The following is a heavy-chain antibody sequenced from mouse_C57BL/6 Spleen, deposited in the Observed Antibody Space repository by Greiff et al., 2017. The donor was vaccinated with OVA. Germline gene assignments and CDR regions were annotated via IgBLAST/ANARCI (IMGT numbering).Heavy chain of an antibody. Sequence: VQLQQSGAELVKPGASVKISCKASGYTFTDSYLNWVKQRPGQGLEWIGKIGPGSGSTYYNEKFKGKATLTADKSSSTAYIQLSSLTSEDSAVDFCARAVDGYYVGGYVDVWGTGTTVTVSS. CDR3: ARAVDGYYVGGYVDV. J-gene: IGHJ1*03. V-gene: IGHV1-77*01. CDR1: GYTFTDSY. D-gene: IGHD2-3*01. CDR2: IGPGSGST.